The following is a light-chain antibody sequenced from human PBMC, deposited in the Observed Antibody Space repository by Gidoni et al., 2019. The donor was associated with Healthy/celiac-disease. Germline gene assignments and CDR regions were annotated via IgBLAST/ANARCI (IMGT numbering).Light chain of an antibody. CDR1: QSVSSN. J-gene: IGKJ1*01. CDR2: GAS. Sequence: EIVMTQSPATLSVSPGERATLSCRASQSVSSNSAWYQQKPGHAPRLLIYGASTRATGIPARFSGSGSGTEFTLTISSLQSEDFAVYYCQQYNNWPQTFGQGTKVEIK. CDR3: QQYNNWPQT. V-gene: IGKV3-15*01.